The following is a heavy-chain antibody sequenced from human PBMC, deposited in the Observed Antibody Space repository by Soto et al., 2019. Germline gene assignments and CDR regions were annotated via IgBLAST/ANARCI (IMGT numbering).Heavy chain of an antibody. J-gene: IGHJ4*02. D-gene: IGHD6-19*01. CDR3: AKDKGSSTVVSGISQEGYFES. Sequence: QVQLVESGGGVVQPGRSLRLSCAASGFTFSIFGMHWVRQAPGKGLEWAATIWYDGSNAYYADSVRGRFTISRDNSKNTVYLQMNSLRAEDTAVYYCAKDKGSSTVVSGISQEGYFESWGQGTLVTVSS. CDR1: GFTFSIFG. CDR2: IWYDGSNA. V-gene: IGHV3-33*06.